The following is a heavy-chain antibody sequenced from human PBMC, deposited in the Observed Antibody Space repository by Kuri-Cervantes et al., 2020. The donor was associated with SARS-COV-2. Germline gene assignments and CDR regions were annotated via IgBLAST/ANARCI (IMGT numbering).Heavy chain of an antibody. CDR3: ARDGYYYDSTEANREAINAFDI. Sequence: GESLKISCPASGFTFSSYWMNWVRQAPGKGLEWVSRINSDGSSTSYADPVKGRFTISRDNAKNTLYLQMSSLRAEDTAVYYCARDGYYYDSTEANREAINAFDIWGQGTMVTVSS. J-gene: IGHJ3*02. CDR2: INSDGSST. CDR1: GFTFSSYW. D-gene: IGHD3-22*01. V-gene: IGHV3-74*01.